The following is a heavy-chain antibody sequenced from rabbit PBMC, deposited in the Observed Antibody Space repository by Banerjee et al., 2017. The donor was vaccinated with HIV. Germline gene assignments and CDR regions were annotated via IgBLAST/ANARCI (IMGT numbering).Heavy chain of an antibody. Sequence: QSLEESGGDLVKPGASLTLTCTASGFDISSYNIHWLRQAPGKGLEWIAYIDAGSGSNPYYASWVNGRFTISKSSSTTVTLQMTSLTAADTATYFCARDVSNGDYPNYFDLWGPGTLVTVS. J-gene: IGHJ4*01. CDR2: IDAGSGSNP. CDR1: GFDISSYN. D-gene: IGHD1-1*01. CDR3: ARDVSNGDYPNYFDL. V-gene: IGHV1S40*01.